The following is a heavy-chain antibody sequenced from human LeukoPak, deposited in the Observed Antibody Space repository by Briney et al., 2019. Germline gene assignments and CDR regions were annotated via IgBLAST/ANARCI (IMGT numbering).Heavy chain of an antibody. V-gene: IGHV3-21*04. CDR1: GFTFRSYS. CDR2: ITPSSSYI. J-gene: IGHJ4*02. Sequence: GGSLRLSCAASGFTFRSYSMNWVRQAPGKGLEWVSSITPSSSYIYYADSMKGRFTISRDNAKNTLSLQMNSLRPEDTAVYYCVRSVFGSPDYWGQGTLVTVSS. D-gene: IGHD3-10*01. CDR3: VRSVFGSPDY.